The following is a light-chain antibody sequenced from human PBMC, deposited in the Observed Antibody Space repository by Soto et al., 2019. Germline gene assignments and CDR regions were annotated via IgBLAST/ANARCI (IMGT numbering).Light chain of an antibody. CDR2: AAS. CDR3: QKYDSAPQT. J-gene: IGKJ1*01. V-gene: IGKV1-27*01. Sequence: DIQMTQSPSSLSASVGDRVTITCRASPGIGNYLAWFQQKPGKVPKLLIYAASTLQSGIPSRFRGSGSGTDFTLTISSLQPEDVATYYCQKYDSAPQTFGQGTKVGIK. CDR1: PGIGNY.